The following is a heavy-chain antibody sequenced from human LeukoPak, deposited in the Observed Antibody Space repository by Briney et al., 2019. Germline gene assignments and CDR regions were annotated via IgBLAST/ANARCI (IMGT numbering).Heavy chain of an antibody. J-gene: IGHJ3*02. Sequence: PGGSLRLSCAASGFTFSTYSMNWVRQAPGKGLEWVSSISSSSRYIYYADSVKGRFTISRDNAKNSLYLQMNSLRAEDTAVYYCARGRDDEFDIWGQGTMVTVSS. V-gene: IGHV3-21*01. CDR3: ARGRDDEFDI. CDR2: ISSSSRYI. CDR1: GFTFSTYS.